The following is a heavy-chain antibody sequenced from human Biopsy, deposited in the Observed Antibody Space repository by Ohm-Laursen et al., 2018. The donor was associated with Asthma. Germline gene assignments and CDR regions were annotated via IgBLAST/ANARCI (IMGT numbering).Heavy chain of an antibody. Sequence: SVKVSCKASVYIFPRYYISWVRQAPGQGLEWMGWTSVNNGDTKYAQKFQGRVSLTKDTSTVTSYMDLRSLRSDDSAVYFCGVGEGGDQHTMVTLYSWGQGTLVTVSS. CDR1: VYIFPRYY. V-gene: IGHV1-18*01. CDR3: GVGEGGDQHTMVTLYS. J-gene: IGHJ4*02. CDR2: TSVNNGDT. D-gene: IGHD3-16*01.